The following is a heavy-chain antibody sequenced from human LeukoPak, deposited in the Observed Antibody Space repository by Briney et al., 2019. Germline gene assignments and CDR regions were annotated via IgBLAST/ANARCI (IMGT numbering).Heavy chain of an antibody. CDR2: IYTSGST. CDR3: AREYTGIAEYYFDY. CDR1: VGSLSGYY. V-gene: IGHV4-4*07. Sequence: SQSLCLTRAVSVGSLSGYYWGWVRGPAAKGLEWVGRIYTSGSTNYNPSLKSRVTMSVDTSKNQYSLKLSSVTAADTAVYYCAREYTGIAEYYFDYWGQGTLVTVSS. J-gene: IGHJ4*02. D-gene: IGHD6-13*01.